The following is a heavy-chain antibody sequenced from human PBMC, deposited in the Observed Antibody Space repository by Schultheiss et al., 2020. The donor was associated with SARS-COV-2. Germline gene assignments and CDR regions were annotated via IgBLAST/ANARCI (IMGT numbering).Heavy chain of an antibody. D-gene: IGHD5-24*01. V-gene: IGHV3-64*02. CDR1: GFTFSDYY. CDR3: ARVLVEMATITDAFDI. J-gene: IGHJ3*02. CDR2: ISSNWGST. Sequence: GGSLRLSCAASGFTFSDYYMSWIRQAPGKGLEYVSAISSNWGSTYYADSVKGRFTISRDNSKNTLYLQMNSLRAEDTAVYYCARVLVEMATITDAFDIWGQGTMVTVSS.